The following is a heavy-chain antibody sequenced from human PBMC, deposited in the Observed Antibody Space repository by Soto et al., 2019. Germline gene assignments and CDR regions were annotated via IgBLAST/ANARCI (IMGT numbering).Heavy chain of an antibody. D-gene: IGHD2-8*01. CDR3: ARRGYYAISAFDI. V-gene: IGHV4-39*01. CDR2: IYYSGST. CDR1: GGSISSSSYY. Sequence: QLQLQESGPGLVKPSETLSLTCTVSGGSISSSSYYWGWIRRPPGKGLEWIGSIYYSGSTYYNPSLKSRVTISVDTSKNQFSLKLSSVTAADTAVYYCARRGYYAISAFDIWGQGTMVTVSS. J-gene: IGHJ3*02.